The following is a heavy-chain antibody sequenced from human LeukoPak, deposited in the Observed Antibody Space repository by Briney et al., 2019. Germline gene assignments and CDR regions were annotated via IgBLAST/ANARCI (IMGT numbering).Heavy chain of an antibody. CDR3: AKDIRFGSSWGYDY. Sequence: GGSLRLSCAASGFTFDDYAMHWVRQAPGKGLEWVSLISWDGGSTYYADSVKGRFTISRDNSKNSLYLQMNSLRAEDTALYYCAKDIRFGSSWGYDYWGQGTLVTVSS. V-gene: IGHV3-43D*03. CDR1: GFTFDDYA. CDR2: ISWDGGST. D-gene: IGHD6-13*01. J-gene: IGHJ4*02.